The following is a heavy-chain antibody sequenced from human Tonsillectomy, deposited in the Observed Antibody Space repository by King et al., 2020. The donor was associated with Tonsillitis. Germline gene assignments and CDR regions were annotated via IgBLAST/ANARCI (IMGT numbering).Heavy chain of an antibody. CDR3: TRGGDYDSGYYYGMDV. D-gene: IGHD4-17*01. CDR1: GFTFSGAA. CDR2: IRRKANSYAT. J-gene: IGHJ6*02. V-gene: IGHV3-73*02. Sequence: VQLVESGGGLVQPGGSLTLSCAASGFTFSGAAMHWVRQASGKGLEWVGLIRRKANSYATVYAASVNGRFTVSRDDSKKTAYLQVNSLKTEDTAVYYCTRGGDYDSGYYYGMDVWGQGTTVTVSS.